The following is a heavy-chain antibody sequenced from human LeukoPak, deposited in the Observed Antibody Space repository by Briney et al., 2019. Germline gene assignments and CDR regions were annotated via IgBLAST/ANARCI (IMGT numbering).Heavy chain of an antibody. CDR2: IYYSGST. D-gene: IGHD6-13*01. CDR3: ASDVSSSWYWGRHWYYYGMDV. V-gene: IGHV4-59*01. Sequence: SETLSLTCTVSGGSISSYYWSWIRQPPGKGLEWIGYIYYSGSTNYNPSLKSRVTISVDTSKNQFSLKLSSVTAADTAVYYCASDVSSSWYWGRHWYYYGMDVWGQGTTVTVSS. CDR1: GGSISSYY. J-gene: IGHJ6*01.